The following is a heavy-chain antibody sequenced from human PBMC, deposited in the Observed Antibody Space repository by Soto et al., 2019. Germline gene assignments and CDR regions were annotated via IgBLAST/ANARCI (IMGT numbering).Heavy chain of an antibody. J-gene: IGHJ6*02. CDR3: ARLPSSWYFSYYYGMDV. V-gene: IGHV4-39*01. CDR1: GGSISSSSYY. Sequence: XATLSLTCTVSGGSISSSSYYWGWIRQPPGKGLEWIGSIYYSGSTYYNPSLKSRVTISVDTSKNQFSLKLSSVTAADTAVYYCARLPSSWYFSYYYGMDVWGQGTTVTVSS. D-gene: IGHD6-13*01. CDR2: IYYSGST.